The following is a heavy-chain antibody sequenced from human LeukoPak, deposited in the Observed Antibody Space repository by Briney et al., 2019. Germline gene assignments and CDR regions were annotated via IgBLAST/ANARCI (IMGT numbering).Heavy chain of an antibody. Sequence: GGSLRLSCAASGFTFSSYAMSWVRQAPGKGLEWVSAISGSGGSTYYADSVKGRFTISRDNSKNTLYLQMNSLRAEDTAVYHCANSGSYLGGNDAFDIWGQGTMVTVSS. CDR2: ISGSGGST. CDR1: GFTFSSYA. D-gene: IGHD1-26*01. J-gene: IGHJ3*02. CDR3: ANSGSYLGGNDAFDI. V-gene: IGHV3-23*01.